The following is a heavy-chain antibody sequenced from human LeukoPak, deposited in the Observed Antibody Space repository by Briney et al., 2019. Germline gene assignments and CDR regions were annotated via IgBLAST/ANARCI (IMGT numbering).Heavy chain of an antibody. CDR3: VRGGRQYNS. CDR1: GFTFSSYA. Sequence: LSGGSLRLSCAASGFTFSSYAMSWVRQAPGKGLEWVASIKQDGSETYYVDSVKGRFTISRDDAKNSLYLQMSSLRAEDTAVYLCVRGGRQYNSWGQGTLVTVSS. D-gene: IGHD3-16*01. CDR2: IKQDGSET. V-gene: IGHV3-7*01. J-gene: IGHJ4*02.